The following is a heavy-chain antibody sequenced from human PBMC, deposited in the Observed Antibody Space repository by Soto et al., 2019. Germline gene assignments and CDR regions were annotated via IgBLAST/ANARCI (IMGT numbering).Heavy chain of an antibody. CDR3: ARDRNSVYDC. J-gene: IGHJ4*02. CDR1: GGSISSGAYS. V-gene: IGHV4-31*03. CDR2: IYYSGNT. Sequence: PSETLSLTCTVSGGSISSGAYSWTWIRQHPGKGLEWIGHIYYSGNTDYNPSLKSRLIISIDTSKNQLSLKVSSVTAADTAVYYCARDRNSVYDCWGQGTLVTVSS. D-gene: IGHD5-12*01.